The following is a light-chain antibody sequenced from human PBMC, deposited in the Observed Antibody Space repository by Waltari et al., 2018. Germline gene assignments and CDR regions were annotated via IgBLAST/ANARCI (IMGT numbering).Light chain of an antibody. J-gene: IGLJ2*01. V-gene: IGLV3-21*04. CDR2: YDS. CDR1: NIGSKS. Sequence: YVLTQPPSVSVAPGKTARITCGGNNIGSKSVHWYQQKPGQAPVLVIYYDSDRPSGIPERFSGSNSGNTATLTISRVEAGDEADYYCQVWDSSSDHPGVFGGGTKLTVL. CDR3: QVWDSSSDHPGV.